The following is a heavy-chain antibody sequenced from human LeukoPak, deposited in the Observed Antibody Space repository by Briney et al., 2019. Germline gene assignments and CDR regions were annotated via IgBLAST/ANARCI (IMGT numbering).Heavy chain of an antibody. CDR2: IYPGDSDT. Sequence: GEPLKISCQGSGYSFISYWIVWVRQMPGKGLEWMGIIYPGDSDTRYSPSFQGQVTISADRSISTAYLQWSSLKASDSAMYYCARHGSASWDNSDWYRWFDSWGQGTLVTVSS. V-gene: IGHV5-51*01. CDR1: GYSFISYW. J-gene: IGHJ5*01. CDR3: ARHGSASWDNSDWYRWFDS. D-gene: IGHD6-19*01.